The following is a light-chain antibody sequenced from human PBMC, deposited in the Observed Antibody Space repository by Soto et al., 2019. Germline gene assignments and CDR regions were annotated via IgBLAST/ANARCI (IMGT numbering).Light chain of an antibody. CDR3: QQLNSYPRT. CDR2: GAS. Sequence: EIVMTQSPGTLSLSPGERATLSCRASQSVSNNYLAWYQQKPGQAPRLLIYGASNRATGIPARFSGSGSGTDFTLTISSLQPEDFATYYCQQLNSYPRTFGQGTKVDIK. J-gene: IGKJ1*01. CDR1: QSVSNN. V-gene: IGKV3D-15*01.